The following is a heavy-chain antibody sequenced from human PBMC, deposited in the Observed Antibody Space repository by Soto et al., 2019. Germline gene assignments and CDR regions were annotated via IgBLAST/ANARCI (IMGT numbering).Heavy chain of an antibody. CDR1: GYKFTSNW. V-gene: IGHV5-10-1*01. CDR2: IDPSDSYT. CDR3: ARQAPRGYTYAKYYFEY. J-gene: IGHJ4*02. D-gene: IGHD5-18*01. Sequence: GESLKISCQASGYKFTSNWLSWVRQVPGKGLEWVGRIDPSDSYTKYSPSFQGRVTITTDKSISTVYLQWDSLQASDTAMYYCARQAPRGYTYAKYYFEYWRQRTLVTVS.